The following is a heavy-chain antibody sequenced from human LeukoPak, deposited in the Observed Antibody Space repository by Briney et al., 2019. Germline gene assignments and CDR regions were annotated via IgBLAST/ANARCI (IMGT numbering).Heavy chain of an antibody. CDR3: QKAAYDILTGYHDAFDI. V-gene: IGHV3-30*18. CDR1: GFTFSSYG. J-gene: IGHJ3*02. CDR2: ISYDGSNK. Sequence: GGSLRLSCAASGFTFSSYGLHRVRQAPGKGLEGVAVISYDGSNKYYADSVKGRFTISRDNSKNTLYLQMNSLRAEDTAVYYWQKAAYDILTGYHDAFDIWGQGTMVTVSS. D-gene: IGHD3-9*01.